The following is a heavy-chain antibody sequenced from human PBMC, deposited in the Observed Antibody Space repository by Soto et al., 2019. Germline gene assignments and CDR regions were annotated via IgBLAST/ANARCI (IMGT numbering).Heavy chain of an antibody. J-gene: IGHJ4*02. V-gene: IGHV3-11*04. D-gene: IGHD3-10*01. CDR2: ISSSGSTI. CDR3: ARDREYAFDY. CDR1: GFTFSDYY. Sequence: GGSLRLSCEASGFTFSDYYMSWIRQAPGKGLEWVSYISSSGSTIYYADSVKGRFTISRDNAQNSLFLQMNSLRDEDTAVYYCARDREYAFDYWGQGTLVTVSS.